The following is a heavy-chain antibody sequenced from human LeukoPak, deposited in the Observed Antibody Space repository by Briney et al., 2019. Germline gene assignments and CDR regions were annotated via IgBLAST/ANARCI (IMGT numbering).Heavy chain of an antibody. CDR1: GFTFSSYA. CDR3: ARIALRNIDY. Sequence: GRSLRLSCAASGFTFSSYAMHWVRQAPGKGLEWVAVISYDGSNKYYADSVKGRFTISRDNSKNTLYLQMNSLRAEDTAVYYCARIALRNIDYWGQGTLVTVPS. J-gene: IGHJ4*02. D-gene: IGHD2-21*01. V-gene: IGHV3-30-3*01. CDR2: ISYDGSNK.